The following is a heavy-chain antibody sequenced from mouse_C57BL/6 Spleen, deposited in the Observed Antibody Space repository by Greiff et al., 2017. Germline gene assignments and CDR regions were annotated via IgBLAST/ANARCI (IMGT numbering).Heavy chain of an antibody. V-gene: IGHV1-15*01. CDR2: IDPETGGT. CDR1: GYTFTDYE. CDR3: TRQRDGFYFDY. Sequence: VQLQQSGAELVRPGASVTLSCKASGYTFTDYEMHWVKQTPVHGLEWIGAIDPETGGTAYNQKFKGKAILTADKSSSTAYMELRSLTSEDSAVYYCTRQRDGFYFDYWGQGTTRTVSS. D-gene: IGHD1-1*01. J-gene: IGHJ2*01.